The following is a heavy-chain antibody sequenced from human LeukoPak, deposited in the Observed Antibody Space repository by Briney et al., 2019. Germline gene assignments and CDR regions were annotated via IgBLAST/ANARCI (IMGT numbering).Heavy chain of an antibody. Sequence: SETLSLTCTVSGGSISSGGYYWSWIRQHPGKGLEWIGYIYYSGSTYYNPSLKSRVTISVDRSKNQFSLKLSSVTAADTAVYYCASITTVTTGAPDYWGQGTLVTVSS. CDR1: GGSISSGGYY. CDR2: IYYSGST. D-gene: IGHD4-17*01. J-gene: IGHJ4*02. CDR3: ASITTVTTGAPDY. V-gene: IGHV4-31*03.